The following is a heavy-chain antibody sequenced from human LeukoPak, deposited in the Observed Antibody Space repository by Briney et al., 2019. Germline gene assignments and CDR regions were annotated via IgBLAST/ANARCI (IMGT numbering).Heavy chain of an antibody. Sequence: PSETLSLTCTVSGGSISNYYWSWIRQPAGKGLEWIGRIYTSGSSNYNPSLKSRVTMPVDTPKNQFSLKLSSVTAADTAMYYCARDSTYSSKWSYGSFDYWGQGTLVTVSS. J-gene: IGHJ4*02. D-gene: IGHD6-13*01. CDR2: IYTSGSS. CDR1: GGSISNYY. CDR3: ARDSTYSSKWSYGSFDY. V-gene: IGHV4-4*07.